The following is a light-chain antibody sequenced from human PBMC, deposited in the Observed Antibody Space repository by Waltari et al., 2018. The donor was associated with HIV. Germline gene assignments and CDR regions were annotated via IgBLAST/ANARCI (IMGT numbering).Light chain of an antibody. CDR1: SSNIRSGYD. CDR3: QSYDSSLSGSV. CDR2: GNS. J-gene: IGLJ3*02. Sequence: QSVLTPPPSVSGAPGQRVTTSCPGSSSNIRSGYDAHWYQQLPGTAPKLLIYGNSNRPAGVPDRFSGSKSGTSASLAITGLQAEDEADYYCQSYDSSLSGSVFGGGTKLTVL. V-gene: IGLV1-40*01.